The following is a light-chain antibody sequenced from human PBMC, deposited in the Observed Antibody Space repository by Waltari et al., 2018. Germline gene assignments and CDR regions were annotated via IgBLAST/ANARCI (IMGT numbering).Light chain of an antibody. J-gene: IGKJ1*01. CDR2: KVS. Sequence: EVVMTQSPLSLPVTLGQPASISCRSSQSLVYSDGNTYLTWFQQRPGQSPRRLIYKVSNRDSGVPDRFSGSGSGTDFTLKISRVEAEDVGVYYCMQGTHWPPTFGQGTKVEIK. CDR1: QSLVYSDGNTY. V-gene: IGKV2-30*01. CDR3: MQGTHWPPT.